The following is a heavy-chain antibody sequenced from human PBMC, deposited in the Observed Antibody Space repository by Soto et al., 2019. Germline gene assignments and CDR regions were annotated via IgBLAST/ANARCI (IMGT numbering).Heavy chain of an antibody. CDR3: ARSWQSRYYMDV. CDR1: GGSISGYY. V-gene: IGHV4-59*08. CDR2: IYYSGST. Sequence: QVQLQESGPGLVKPSETLSLTCTVSGGSISGYYWSWIRQPPGKGLEWIGYIYYSGSTNYNPSLKSRVTISVDTSKNQFALKLSSVTAADTAVYYCARSWQSRYYMDVWGKGTTVTVSS. D-gene: IGHD6-19*01. J-gene: IGHJ6*03.